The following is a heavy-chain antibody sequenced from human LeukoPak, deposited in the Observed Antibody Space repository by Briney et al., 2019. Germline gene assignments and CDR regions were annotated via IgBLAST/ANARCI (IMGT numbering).Heavy chain of an antibody. CDR2: INHSGST. D-gene: IGHD3-10*01. CDR1: GGSFSGYY. CDR3: ARGPYYYGSGPRGVGYYYGMDV. V-gene: IGHV4-34*01. J-gene: IGHJ6*02. Sequence: SETLSLTCAVYGGSFSGYYWSWIRQPPGKGLEWIREINHSGSTNYNPSLKSRVTISVDTSKNQFSLKLSSVTAADTAVYYCARGPYYYGSGPRGVGYYYGMDVWGQGTTVTVSS.